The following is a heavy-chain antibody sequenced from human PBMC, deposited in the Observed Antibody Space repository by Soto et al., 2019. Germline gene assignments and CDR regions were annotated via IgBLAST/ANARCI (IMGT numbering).Heavy chain of an antibody. CDR2: INQDATQK. J-gene: IGHJ3*01. CDR1: GFTFSSKW. V-gene: IGHV3-7*01. Sequence: GGSLRLSCAASGFTFSSKWMTWVRQVSGKGLEWVANINQDATQKYYVDSVKGRFTISRDNAKNSLYLQMNSLRVEDTAVYYCARANAIDVWGQGIMVTVSS. CDR3: ARANAIDV.